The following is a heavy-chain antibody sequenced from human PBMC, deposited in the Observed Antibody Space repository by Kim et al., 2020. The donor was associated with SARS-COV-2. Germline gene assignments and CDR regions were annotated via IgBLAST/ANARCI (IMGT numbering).Heavy chain of an antibody. J-gene: IGHJ2*01. CDR3: AGLGRSSWYFDL. V-gene: IGHV3-7*03. CDR1: GFTFSSYW. CDR2: IKQDGSEK. D-gene: IGHD3-10*01. Sequence: GGSLRLSCAASGFTFSSYWMSWVRQTPGKGLEWVGNIKQDGSEKYYVDSVKGRFTISRDNAKNSLYLQMNSLRAEDTAVYYCAGLGRSSWYFDLWGRGTLVTVPS.